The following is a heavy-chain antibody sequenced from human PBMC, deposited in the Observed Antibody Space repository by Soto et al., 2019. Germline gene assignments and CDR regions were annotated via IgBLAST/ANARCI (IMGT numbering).Heavy chain of an antibody. D-gene: IGHD5-18*01. Sequence: QLQLQESGPGLVKPSETLSLTCTVSGGSISSSSYYWGWIRQPPGKGLEWIGSIYYSGSTYYNPSLKSRVTISVDTSKNQFSLKLSSVTAADTAVYYCARRNSYGLYWYFDLWGRGTLVTVSS. J-gene: IGHJ2*01. CDR1: GGSISSSSYY. CDR2: IYYSGST. CDR3: ARRNSYGLYWYFDL. V-gene: IGHV4-39*01.